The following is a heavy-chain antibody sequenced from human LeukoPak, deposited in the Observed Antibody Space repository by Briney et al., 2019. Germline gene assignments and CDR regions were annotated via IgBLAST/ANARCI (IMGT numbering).Heavy chain of an antibody. CDR1: GFTFTDYW. CDR2: IKRDGSEK. Sequence: PGGSLRLSCAASGFTFTDYWMSWVRQAPGKGLEWVANIKRDGSEKYYVDSVKGRFTISRDNAENSLYLQMNSLRAEDTAVYYCARNYYDSSGYYPPSDGEPPEYFQHWGQGTLVTVSS. D-gene: IGHD3-22*01. CDR3: ARNYYDSSGYYPPSDGEPPEYFQH. J-gene: IGHJ1*01. V-gene: IGHV3-7*01.